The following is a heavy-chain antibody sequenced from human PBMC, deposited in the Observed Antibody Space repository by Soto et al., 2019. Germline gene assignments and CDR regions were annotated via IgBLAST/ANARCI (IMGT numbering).Heavy chain of an antibody. CDR1: GFTFSSYG. V-gene: IGHV3-30*18. D-gene: IGHD5-18*01. Sequence: QVQLVESRGGVVQPGRSLRLSCAASGFTFSSYGMHWVRHAPGKGLEWVAVISYDGSNKYYADSVKGRFTISRDNSKNTLYLQMNSLRAEDTAVYYCAQEGIPEDNWFDPWGQGTLVTVSS. J-gene: IGHJ5*02. CDR3: AQEGIPEDNWFDP. CDR2: ISYDGSNK.